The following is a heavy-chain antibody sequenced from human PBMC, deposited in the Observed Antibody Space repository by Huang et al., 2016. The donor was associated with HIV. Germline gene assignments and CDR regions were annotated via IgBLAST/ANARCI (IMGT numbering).Heavy chain of an antibody. V-gene: IGHV4-34*01. CDR3: AREKAADSAWYGVYYFDY. CDR2: INHIGKT. Sequence: QVQLRQWGAGLVKPSETLSLTCAVYGGSFSGYSGTWIRQAPGKGLEWIGEINHIGKTNYQHSLRSRVTISKDTAKNQLTSVSAADTGVYFCAREKAADSAWYGVYYFDYWGEGALVTVTS. CDR1: GGSFSGYS. D-gene: IGHD6-19*01. J-gene: IGHJ4*02.